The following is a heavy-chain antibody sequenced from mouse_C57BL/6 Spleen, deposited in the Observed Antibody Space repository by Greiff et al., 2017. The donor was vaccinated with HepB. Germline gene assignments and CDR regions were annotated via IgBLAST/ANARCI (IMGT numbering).Heavy chain of an antibody. Sequence: VQLQQSGAELVRPGTSVKVSCKASGYAFTNYLIEWVKQRPGQGLEWIGVINPGSGGTNYNEKFKGKATLTADKSSSTAYMQLSSLTSEDSAVYFCARSRDTTVVATDYAMDYWGQGTSVTVSS. J-gene: IGHJ4*01. CDR3: ARSRDTTVVATDYAMDY. CDR2: INPGSGGT. CDR1: GYAFTNYL. D-gene: IGHD1-1*01. V-gene: IGHV1-54*01.